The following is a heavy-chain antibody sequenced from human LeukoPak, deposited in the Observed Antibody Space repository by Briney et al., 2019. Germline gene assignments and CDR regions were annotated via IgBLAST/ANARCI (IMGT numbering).Heavy chain of an antibody. V-gene: IGHV3-7*01. CDR3: ARAISEESI. Sequence: GSLRLSCAASGFTFSSYGMSWVRQAPGKGLEWVANIKEDGSEKDYVDSVKGRFTISRDNAKNSLYLQMNSLRAEDMAVYYCARAISEESIWGQGTLVTVSS. CDR2: IKEDGSEK. J-gene: IGHJ4*02. CDR1: GFTFSSYG. D-gene: IGHD3-10*01.